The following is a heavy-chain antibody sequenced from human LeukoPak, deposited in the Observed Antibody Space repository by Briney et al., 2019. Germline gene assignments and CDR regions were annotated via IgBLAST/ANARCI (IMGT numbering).Heavy chain of an antibody. Sequence: GGSLRLSCVASGFTFSSYAMHWVRQAPGKGLEWVAVISYDGSNKYYADSVKGRFTISRDNSKNTLYLQMNSLRAEGTAVYYCAKSWRYYDSSGYYAFDIWGQGAMVTVSS. CDR1: GFTFSSYA. CDR3: AKSWRYYDSSGYYAFDI. J-gene: IGHJ3*02. D-gene: IGHD3-22*01. CDR2: ISYDGSNK. V-gene: IGHV3-30*04.